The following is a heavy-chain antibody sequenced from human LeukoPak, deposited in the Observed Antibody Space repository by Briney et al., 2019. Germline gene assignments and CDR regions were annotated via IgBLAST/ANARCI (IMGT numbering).Heavy chain of an antibody. CDR2: ISSSSSTI. CDR1: GFIFSNYG. D-gene: IGHD6-13*01. V-gene: IGHV3-48*02. J-gene: IGHJ4*02. Sequence: GSLRLSCAASGFIFSNYGMNWVRQAPGKGLEWVSYISSSSSTIYYADSVKGRFTISRDNAKNSLYLQMNSLRDEDTAVYYCARTLAAAGTLYFDYWGQGTLVTVSS. CDR3: ARTLAAAGTLYFDY.